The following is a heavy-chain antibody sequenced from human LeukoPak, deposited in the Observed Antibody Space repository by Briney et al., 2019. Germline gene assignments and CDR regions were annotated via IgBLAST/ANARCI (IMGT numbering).Heavy chain of an antibody. CDR2: IYYSGTT. Sequence: PSETLSLTCTVSGGSISSYYWSWIRQPPGKGLEWIGSIYYSGTTYYNPSLESRVTISDDTSMNRFSLMLTSLTAADTAVYYCARQSSDYYYYYIDVWGEGTTVIVSS. D-gene: IGHD4-11*01. CDR1: GGSISSYY. V-gene: IGHV4-59*05. J-gene: IGHJ6*03. CDR3: ARQSSDYYYYYIDV.